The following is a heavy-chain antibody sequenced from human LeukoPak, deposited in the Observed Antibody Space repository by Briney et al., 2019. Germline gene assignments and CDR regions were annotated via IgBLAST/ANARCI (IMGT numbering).Heavy chain of an antibody. CDR3: ARGVRHRRQQWLVRWYFDL. V-gene: IGHV4-39*07. CDR2: IYYSGST. J-gene: IGHJ2*01. Sequence: SETLSLTCTVSGGSISSSSYYWGWVRQPPGKGLEWIGNIYYSGSTYYNPSLKSRVTISVDTSKNQFSLKLSSVTAADTAVYYCARGVRHRRQQWLVRWYFDLWGRGTLVTVSS. CDR1: GGSISSSSYY. D-gene: IGHD6-19*01.